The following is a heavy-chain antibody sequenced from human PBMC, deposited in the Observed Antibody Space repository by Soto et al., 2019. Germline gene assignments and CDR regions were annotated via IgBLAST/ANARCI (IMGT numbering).Heavy chain of an antibody. CDR1: GYSFTSYW. CDR3: ARDRVGRSPNPYWYFDL. J-gene: IGHJ2*01. D-gene: IGHD1-26*01. Sequence: GESLKISCKGSGYSFTSYWIGWVRQVPGKGLEWMGWISAYNGNTNYAQKLQGRVTMTTDTSTSTAYMELRSLRSDDTTVYYCARDRVGRSPNPYWYFDLWGRGTLVTVSS. V-gene: IGHV1-18*04. CDR2: ISAYNGNT.